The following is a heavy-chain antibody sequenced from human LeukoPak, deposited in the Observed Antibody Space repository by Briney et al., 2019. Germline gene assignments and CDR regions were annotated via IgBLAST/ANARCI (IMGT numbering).Heavy chain of an antibody. D-gene: IGHD3-9*01. J-gene: IGHJ6*03. Sequence: PSETLSLTCAVSGGSISSSNWWSWVRQLPGKGLEWIGEIYHSGSTNYNPSLKSRVTISVDKSKNQFSLKLSSVTAADTAVYYCARLPTLRYYDILTGYYTTWYYYYYMDVWGKGTTVTVSS. V-gene: IGHV4-4*02. CDR1: GGSISSSNW. CDR2: IYHSGST. CDR3: ARLPTLRYYDILTGYYTTWYYYYYMDV.